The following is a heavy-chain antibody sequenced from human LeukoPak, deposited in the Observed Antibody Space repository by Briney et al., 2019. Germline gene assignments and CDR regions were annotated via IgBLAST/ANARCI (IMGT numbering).Heavy chain of an antibody. V-gene: IGHV3-23*01. CDR3: ASGPPFLKYFEY. D-gene: IGHD3-3*01. CDR1: GFTFSTYV. J-gene: IGHJ4*02. Sequence: GGSLRLSCAASGFTFSTYVMNWFRQAPGKGLEWVSIISVGAEYIFYADSVKGRFTISRDDSNNALYLQMHSLRAEDTALYYCASGPPFLKYFEYWGQGTLVTVSS. CDR2: ISVGAEYI.